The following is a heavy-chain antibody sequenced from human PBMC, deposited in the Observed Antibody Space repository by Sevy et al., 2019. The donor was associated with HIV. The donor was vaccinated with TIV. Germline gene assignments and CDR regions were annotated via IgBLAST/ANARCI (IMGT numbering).Heavy chain of an antibody. CDR2: ISYDGNNK. D-gene: IGHD3-22*01. CDR1: GFTFSTYA. J-gene: IGHJ4*02. Sequence: GGSLRLSCTASGFTFSTYAMYWVRQAPGKGLEWVAVISYDGNNKDYADSVKGRFTVSRDNSKNTLYLQMNSLRAEDTAVYYCASHYYDSTGYYYPLDYWGQGPLVTVSS. V-gene: IGHV3-30*04. CDR3: ASHYYDSTGYYYPLDY.